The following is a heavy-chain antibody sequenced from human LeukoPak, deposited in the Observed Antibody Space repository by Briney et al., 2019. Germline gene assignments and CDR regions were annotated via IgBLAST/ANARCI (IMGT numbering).Heavy chain of an antibody. J-gene: IGHJ5*02. D-gene: IGHD2-15*01. CDR1: GFTVSSNY. CDR2: ISSSSSYI. CDR3: ARDHCRGGSCSLWFDP. Sequence: GGSLRLSCAASGFTVSSNYMSWVRQAPGRWLEWVSSISSSSSYIYYADSVKGRFTISRDNTSNSVYLHLNSLRAEDTAVYYCARDHCRGGSCSLWFDPWGQGTLVTVSS. V-gene: IGHV3-21*01.